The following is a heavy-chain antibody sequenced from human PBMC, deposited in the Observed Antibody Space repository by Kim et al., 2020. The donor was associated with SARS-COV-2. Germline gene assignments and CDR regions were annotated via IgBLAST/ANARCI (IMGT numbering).Heavy chain of an antibody. D-gene: IGHD1-20*01. CDR2: IYYSGST. CDR3: ARDLNNRGAFDI. Sequence: SETLSLTCTVSGGSISSGGYYWSWIRQHPGKGLEWIGYIYYSGSTYYNPSLKSRVTISVDTSKNQFSLKLSSVTAADTAVYYCARDLNNRGAFDIWGQGTMVTVSS. CDR1: GGSISSGGYY. V-gene: IGHV4-31*03. J-gene: IGHJ3*02.